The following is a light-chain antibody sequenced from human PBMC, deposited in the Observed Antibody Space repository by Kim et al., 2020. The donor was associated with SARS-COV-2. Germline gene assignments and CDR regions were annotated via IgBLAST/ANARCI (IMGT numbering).Light chain of an antibody. Sequence: PGEGASLSCRASQSVDINLAWYQQTPGQPPRLLIYDAAIRAAGVPTRFSGSGSGTDFTLTISSLEAEDFAIYYCQQRTGWPPALTFGGGTKVDIK. V-gene: IGKV3-11*01. CDR3: QQRTGWPPALT. CDR2: DAA. J-gene: IGKJ4*01. CDR1: QSVDIN.